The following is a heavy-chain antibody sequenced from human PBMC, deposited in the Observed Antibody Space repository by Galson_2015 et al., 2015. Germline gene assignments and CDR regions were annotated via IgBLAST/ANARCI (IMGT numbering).Heavy chain of an antibody. CDR3: AYIGLDY. CDR2: ISWNSGSI. CDR1: GFTFDDYA. J-gene: IGHJ4*02. D-gene: IGHD3-10*01. V-gene: IGHV3-9*01. Sequence: LRLSCAASGFTFDDYAMHWVRQAPGKGLEWVSGISWNSGSIGYADSVKGRFTISRDNAKNSLYLQMNSLRAEDTALYYCAYIGLDYWGQGTLVTVSS.